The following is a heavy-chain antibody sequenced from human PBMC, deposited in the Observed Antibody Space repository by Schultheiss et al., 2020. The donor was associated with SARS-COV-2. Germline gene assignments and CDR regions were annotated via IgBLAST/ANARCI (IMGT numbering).Heavy chain of an antibody. Sequence: SETLSLTCTVSGGSISSGNYYWSWIRQAPGKGLEWIGYIYYSGSTYYSPSLKSRHTMSLDSSKNQLSLRLTSVTAADTAVYFCARGAGRQVLLEYHYYGMGVWGQGTTVTVSS. CDR2: IYYSGST. CDR1: GGSISSGNYY. D-gene: IGHD3-3*01. CDR3: ARGAGRQVLLEYHYYGMGV. J-gene: IGHJ6*02. V-gene: IGHV4-30-4*01.